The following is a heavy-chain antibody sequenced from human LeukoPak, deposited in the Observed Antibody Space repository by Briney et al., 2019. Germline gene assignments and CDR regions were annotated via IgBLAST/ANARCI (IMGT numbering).Heavy chain of an antibody. J-gene: IGHJ4*02. CDR2: ISTSGTTM. CDR1: GFTFSDYY. CDR3: TIDGCGGACYLDY. Sequence: GGSLRLSCAASGFTFSDYYMSWIRQAPGKGLEWVSYISTSGTTMYYADSVKGRFTISRDNAKNSLYLQMNSLRAEDTAIYYCTIDGCGGACYLDYWGQGTLVTVSS. D-gene: IGHD2-21*02. V-gene: IGHV3-11*04.